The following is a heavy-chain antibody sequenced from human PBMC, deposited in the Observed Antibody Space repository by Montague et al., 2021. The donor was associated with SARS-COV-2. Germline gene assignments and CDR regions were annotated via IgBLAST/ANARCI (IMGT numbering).Heavy chain of an antibody. CDR2: ISSSSSYT. Sequence: SLRLSCAASGFTFSSYSMNWVRQAPGKGLEWVSSISSSSSYTYYADSVKGRFTISGDNAKNSLYLQMNSLRAEDTAVYYCARSHELWFGENPQGPGAFDIWGQGTMVTVSS. V-gene: IGHV3-21*01. J-gene: IGHJ3*02. CDR3: ARSHELWFGENPQGPGAFDI. D-gene: IGHD3-10*01. CDR1: GFTFSSYS.